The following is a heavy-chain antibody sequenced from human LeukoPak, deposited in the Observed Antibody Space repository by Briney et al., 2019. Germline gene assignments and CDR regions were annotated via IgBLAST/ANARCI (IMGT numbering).Heavy chain of an antibody. CDR1: GFTFSNYA. V-gene: IGHV3-23*01. CDR3: ARDVGFIVGATPGAFDI. D-gene: IGHD1-26*01. CDR2: ISDTGGST. Sequence: GGSLRLSCAASGFTFSNYAMSWVRQAPGKGLEWVSTISDTGGSTYYADSVKGRFTISRDNSKNTLYLQMNSLRADDTAVYYCARDVGFIVGATPGAFDIWGQGTMVTVSS. J-gene: IGHJ3*02.